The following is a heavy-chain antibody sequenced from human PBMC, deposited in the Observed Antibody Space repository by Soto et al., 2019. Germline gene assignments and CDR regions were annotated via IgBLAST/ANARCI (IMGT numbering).Heavy chain of an antibody. Sequence: FTFQTYGMHWVRQAPGKGLEWVAVISDDGSNKYNIASVEGRFTISRDNSKNTLSLQMNSLRDEDTAVYYCARGGGYSYGTNDAFDIWGQGTMVTVSS. D-gene: IGHD5-18*01. CDR2: ISDDGSNK. CDR1: FTFQTYG. V-gene: IGHV3-30*03. CDR3: ARGGGYSYGTNDAFDI. J-gene: IGHJ3*02.